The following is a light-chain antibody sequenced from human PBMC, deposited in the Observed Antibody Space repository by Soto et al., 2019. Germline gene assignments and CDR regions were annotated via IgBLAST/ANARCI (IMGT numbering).Light chain of an antibody. Sequence: QSALTQPASVSGSPGQSITISCTGTSSDVGAYKYVSWYQQHPGKVPKLIIYGVSNRPSGVSNRFSGSKSGNTVFLTISGRRPGDDADYYCSSFTGTTTLDVFGTGTKLTFL. CDR1: SSDVGAYKY. V-gene: IGLV2-14*03. CDR2: GVS. CDR3: SSFTGTTTLDV. J-gene: IGLJ1*01.